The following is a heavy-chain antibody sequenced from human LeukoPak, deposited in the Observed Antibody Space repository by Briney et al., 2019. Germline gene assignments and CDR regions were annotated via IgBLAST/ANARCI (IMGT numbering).Heavy chain of an antibody. V-gene: IGHV3-33*01. Sequence: GGSLRLSCAASGFTFSSYGMHWVRQAPGRGLEGVAVIWYDGSNKYYADSVKGRFTISRDNSKNTLYLQVNSLRAEDTAVYYCAREYYDSSGYPAGSDYWGQGTLVTVSS. D-gene: IGHD3-22*01. CDR3: AREYYDSSGYPAGSDY. J-gene: IGHJ4*02. CDR2: IWYDGSNK. CDR1: GFTFSSYG.